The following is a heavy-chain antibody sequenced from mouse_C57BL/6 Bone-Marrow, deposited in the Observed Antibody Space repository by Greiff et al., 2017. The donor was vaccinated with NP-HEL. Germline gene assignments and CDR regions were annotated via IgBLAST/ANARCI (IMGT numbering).Heavy chain of an antibody. Sequence: EVKLQQSGAELVRPGASVKLSCTASGFNIKDDYMHWVKQRPEQGLEWIGWIDPENGDTEYASKFQGKATITADTSSNTAYLQLSSLTSEDTAVYYCTTPIYYGGYWGQGTTLTVSS. J-gene: IGHJ2*01. V-gene: IGHV14-4*01. CDR3: TTPIYYGGY. D-gene: IGHD2-1*01. CDR1: GFNIKDDY. CDR2: IDPENGDT.